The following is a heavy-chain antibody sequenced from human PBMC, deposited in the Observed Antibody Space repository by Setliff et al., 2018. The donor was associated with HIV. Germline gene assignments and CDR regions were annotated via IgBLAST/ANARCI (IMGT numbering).Heavy chain of an antibody. CDR1: GFAFDNYC. CDR3: AKPLTQWGVSPYHYAVDV. Sequence: GGSLRLSCAASGFAFDNYCVTWVRQAPGKGLEWVSAIGGSTGSTYYADSVKGRFTISTDNSKNTLYLQMNSLRAEDTAVYYCAKPLTQWGVSPYHYAVDVWGQGTTVNVS. J-gene: IGHJ6*02. CDR2: IGGSTGST. V-gene: IGHV3-23*01. D-gene: IGHD1-26*01.